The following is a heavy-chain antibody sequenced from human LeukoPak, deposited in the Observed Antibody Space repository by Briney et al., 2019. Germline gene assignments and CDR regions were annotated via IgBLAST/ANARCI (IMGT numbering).Heavy chain of an antibody. V-gene: IGHV4-39*01. CDR2: VYYSGTT. D-gene: IGHD6-19*01. Sequence: SETLSLTCTVSGGSISSNSYYWNWIRQSPGKGLEWIATVYYSGTTYCNPSLKSRVTISVDTSKNQFSLKLTSVTAADTAVYYCARRLRLDWFDPWGQGTLVTVSS. CDR3: ARRLRLDWFDP. J-gene: IGHJ5*02. CDR1: GGSISSNSYY.